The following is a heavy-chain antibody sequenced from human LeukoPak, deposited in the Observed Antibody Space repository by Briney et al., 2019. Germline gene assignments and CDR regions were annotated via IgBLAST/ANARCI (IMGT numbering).Heavy chain of an antibody. D-gene: IGHD2-21*02. CDR1: GYSISSGHY. V-gene: IGHV4-38-2*01. CDR3: AKLKNDFSHYYYYYMDV. CDR2: TYHSGTA. J-gene: IGHJ6*03. Sequence: PSETLSLTCAASGYSISSGHYWGWIRQPPGKGLEWIGSTYHSGTAYYNPSLKSRVTISVDTSKNQSSLNLSSVTAADTAVYYCAKLKNDFSHYYYYYMDVWGKGTTVTVSS.